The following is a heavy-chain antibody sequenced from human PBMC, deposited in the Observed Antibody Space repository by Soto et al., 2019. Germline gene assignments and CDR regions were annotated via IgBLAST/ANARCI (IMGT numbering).Heavy chain of an antibody. CDR3: ARLVVAGITYYFGS. CDR1: GFSLSSSGVG. J-gene: IGHJ4*02. V-gene: IGHV2-5*02. D-gene: IGHD2-15*01. Sequence: QITLKESGPTLVKPTQTLTLTCTFSGFSLSSSGVGVGWIRQPPGKALEWLTFIYWDDDKRYSPSLKSRLTITKDTSKNQVVLTLTNMDPVDTATSYCARLVVAGITYYFGSWGQGTLLTVSS. CDR2: IYWDDDK.